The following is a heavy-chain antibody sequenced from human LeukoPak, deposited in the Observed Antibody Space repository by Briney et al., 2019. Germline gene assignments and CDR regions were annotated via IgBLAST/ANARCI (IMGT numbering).Heavy chain of an antibody. CDR2: IIPIFGTA. CDR3: ARALARNYYDSSGYLPKGYHGMDV. CDR1: GGTFSSYA. J-gene: IGHJ6*02. V-gene: IGHV1-69*13. Sequence: GASVKVSCKASGGTFSSYAISWVRQAPGQGLEWMGGIIPIFGTANYAQKFQGRVTITADESTSTAYMELSSLRSEDTAVYYCARALARNYYDSSGYLPKGYHGMDVWGQGTTVTVSS. D-gene: IGHD3-22*01.